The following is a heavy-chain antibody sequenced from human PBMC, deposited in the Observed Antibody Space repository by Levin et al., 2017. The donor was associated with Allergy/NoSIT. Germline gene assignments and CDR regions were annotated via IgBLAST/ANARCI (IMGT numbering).Heavy chain of an antibody. D-gene: IGHD5-24*01. V-gene: IGHV3-15*01. CDR3: TTDLDGYNYRFDY. CDR2: IKSKTDGGTT. J-gene: IGHJ4*02. Sequence: GGSLRLSCAASGFTFSNAWMSWVRQAPGKGLEWVGRIKSKTDGGTTDYAAPVKGRFTISRDDSKNTLYLQMNSLKTEDTAVYYCTTDLDGYNYRFDYWGQGTLVTVSS. CDR1: GFTFSNAW.